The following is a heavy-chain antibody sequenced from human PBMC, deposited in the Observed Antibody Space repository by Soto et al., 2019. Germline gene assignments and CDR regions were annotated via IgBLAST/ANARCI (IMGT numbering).Heavy chain of an antibody. V-gene: IGHV4-4*02. CDR2: MHHSGSS. Sequence: QVQVEESGPGLVKPSGTLSLICNVSGGSISADFWWTWVRQPPGKGLEWIGEMHHSGSSNYNPSLRSRATISVDKSRNDLSLRLTSVTAADAAVYYCARVRRGDWLGALYVWGQGTRVVVSS. CDR3: ARVRRGDWLGALYV. D-gene: IGHD3-16*01. CDR1: GGSISADFW. J-gene: IGHJ3*01.